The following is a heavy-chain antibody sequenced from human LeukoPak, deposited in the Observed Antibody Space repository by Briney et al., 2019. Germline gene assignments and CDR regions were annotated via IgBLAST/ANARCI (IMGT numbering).Heavy chain of an antibody. V-gene: IGHV3-48*01. CDR3: ARAQGYGGNSHALDI. Sequence: AGGSLRLSCVASGSTFSTYNMDWVRQTPGKGLEWISYISDSGRSRYYADSVKGRFTISRDNAKNSLYLQMNSLSAEDTALYYCARAQGYGGNSHALDIWGQGTMVTVS. J-gene: IGHJ3*02. CDR2: ISDSGRSR. D-gene: IGHD5-12*01. CDR1: GSTFSTYN.